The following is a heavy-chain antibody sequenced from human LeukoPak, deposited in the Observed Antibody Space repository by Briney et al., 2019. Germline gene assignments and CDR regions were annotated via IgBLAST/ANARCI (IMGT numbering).Heavy chain of an antibody. D-gene: IGHD3-10*01. CDR1: GFTFSSYA. CDR3: AKDYGSGSRASYYYMDV. V-gene: IGHV3-9*01. J-gene: IGHJ6*03. CDR2: ISWNSDTI. Sequence: GGSLRLSCAASGFTFSSYAMSWVRQAPGKGLEWVSGISWNSDTIVYADSVKGRFTISRDNAKNSLYLQMNSLRVEDTALYYCAKDYGSGSRASYYYMDVWGKGTTVTISS.